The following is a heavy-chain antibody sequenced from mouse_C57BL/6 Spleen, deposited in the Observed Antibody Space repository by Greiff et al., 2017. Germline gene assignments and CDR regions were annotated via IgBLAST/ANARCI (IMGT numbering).Heavy chain of an antibody. CDR2: INPNNGGT. Sequence: EVQLQQSGPELVKPGASVKISCKASGYTFTDYYVNWVKQSHGKSLEWIGDINPNNGGTSYNQKFKGKATLTVDKSSSTAYMELRSLTSEDSAVYYCARFVYDYDVVYAMDYWGQGTSVTVSS. J-gene: IGHJ4*01. CDR3: ARFVYDYDVVYAMDY. CDR1: GYTFTDYY. D-gene: IGHD2-4*01. V-gene: IGHV1-26*01.